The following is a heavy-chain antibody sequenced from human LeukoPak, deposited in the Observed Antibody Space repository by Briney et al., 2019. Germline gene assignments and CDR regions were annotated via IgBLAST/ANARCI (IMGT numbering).Heavy chain of an antibody. J-gene: IGHJ4*02. CDR2: ISSSSSYI. V-gene: IGHV3-21*01. Sequence: PGGSLRLSCAASGFTFSSYSMNWVRRAPGKGLEWVSSISSSSSYIYYADSVKGRFTISRDNAKNSLYLQMNSLRAEDTAVYYCARAPPQLNDFWSGYFDYWGQGTLVTVSS. CDR3: ARAPPQLNDFWSGYFDY. CDR1: GFTFSSYS. D-gene: IGHD3-3*01.